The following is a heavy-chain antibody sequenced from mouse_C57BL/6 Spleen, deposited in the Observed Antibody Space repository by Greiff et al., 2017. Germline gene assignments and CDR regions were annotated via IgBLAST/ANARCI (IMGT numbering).Heavy chain of an antibody. Sequence: VQLQQSGPELVKPGASVKISCKASGYAFSSSWMNWVKQRPGKGLEWIGRIYPGDGDTNYNGKFKGKATLTADKSSSTAYMQLSSLTSEDSAVYFCARLRRDPYYAMDYWGQGTSVTVSS. CDR1: GYAFSSSW. V-gene: IGHV1-82*01. J-gene: IGHJ4*01. CDR2: IYPGDGDT. CDR3: ARLRRDPYYAMDY. D-gene: IGHD2-12*01.